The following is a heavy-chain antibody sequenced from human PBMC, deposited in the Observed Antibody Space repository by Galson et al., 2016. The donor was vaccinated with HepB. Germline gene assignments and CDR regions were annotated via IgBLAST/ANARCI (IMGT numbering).Heavy chain of an antibody. CDR3: AKDRTPGLGGGFDV. Sequence: SLRLSCAVSGFTFSSSAMSWVRQAPGKGLEWVSAISGSGGSTYYADSVKGRFTMSRDNSKNTLSLQMNSLRAEDTAVYYCAKDRTPGLGGGFDVWGQGTTVTVSS. V-gene: IGHV3-23*01. CDR1: GFTFSSSA. J-gene: IGHJ6*02. CDR2: ISGSGGST. D-gene: IGHD3-16*01.